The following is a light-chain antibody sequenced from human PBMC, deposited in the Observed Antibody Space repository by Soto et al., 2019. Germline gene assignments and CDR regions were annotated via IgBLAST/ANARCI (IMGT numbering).Light chain of an antibody. Sequence: EIVLTQSPGTLSLSPGERATLSCRASQNVRSPYLAWYQQKPGQAPRLLIYAASSRAAGIPDRFSGSGSGIDFTLTISRLEPEDFAVYYCQQYGNSAWTFGQGTKVEIK. CDR3: QQYGNSAWT. V-gene: IGKV3-20*01. CDR1: QNVRSPY. CDR2: AAS. J-gene: IGKJ1*01.